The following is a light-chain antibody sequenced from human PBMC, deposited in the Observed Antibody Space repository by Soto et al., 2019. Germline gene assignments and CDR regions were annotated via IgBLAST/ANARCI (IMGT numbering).Light chain of an antibody. CDR3: CSYAGSYTV. Sequence: QSALTQPRSVSGSPGQSVTISCTGTSSDVGGYNFASWYQQHPGKAPKLMIYDVSKRPSGVPDRFSGSKSGNTASLTISGLQAEDEADYYCCSYAGSYTVFGGGTKLTV. CDR1: SSDVGGYNF. J-gene: IGLJ2*01. CDR2: DVS. V-gene: IGLV2-11*01.